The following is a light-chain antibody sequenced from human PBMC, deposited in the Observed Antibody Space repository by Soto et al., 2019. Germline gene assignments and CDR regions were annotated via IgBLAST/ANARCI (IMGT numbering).Light chain of an antibody. V-gene: IGKV3-15*01. CDR1: QSVSTS. J-gene: IGKJ5*01. CDR3: QQYNNWPLT. Sequence: EIVMTQSPATLSVSPGERAILSCRASQSVSTSLAWFQQKPGQAPRLLIYGASSRATGIPVRFSGSGSGTEFTLTISSLQSEDFAVYYCQQYNNWPLTFGQGTRLEIK. CDR2: GAS.